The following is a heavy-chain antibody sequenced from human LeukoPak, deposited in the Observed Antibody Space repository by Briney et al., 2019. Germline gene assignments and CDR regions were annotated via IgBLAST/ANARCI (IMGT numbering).Heavy chain of an antibody. D-gene: IGHD6-13*01. J-gene: IGHJ4*02. Sequence: PSETLSLTYTVLGGSISSYYWSWIRQPPGKGLEWIVYIYYSVSTNYNPSLKSRVTISVDKSKNQFSLKLSSVTAADTAVYYCARVPGRSSSWTLDYWGQGTLVTVSS. CDR3: ARVPGRSSSWTLDY. CDR2: IYYSVST. V-gene: IGHV4-59*01. CDR1: GGSISSYY.